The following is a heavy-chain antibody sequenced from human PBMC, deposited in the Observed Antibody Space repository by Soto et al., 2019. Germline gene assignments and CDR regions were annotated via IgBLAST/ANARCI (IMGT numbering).Heavy chain of an antibody. CDR3: ARRAAVSVTSLWFDP. Sequence: EVQLLESGGGLVQPGGSLRLSCAASGFTFTNYAMTWVRQAPGRGLEWVSTIIATGGTFYGDTVKGRFTISRDNSRSTLYLQMNSLRADDTAVYYCARRAAVSVTSLWFDPWGQGTLVTVSS. CDR2: IIATGGT. CDR1: GFTFTNYA. D-gene: IGHD6-19*01. V-gene: IGHV3-23*01. J-gene: IGHJ5*02.